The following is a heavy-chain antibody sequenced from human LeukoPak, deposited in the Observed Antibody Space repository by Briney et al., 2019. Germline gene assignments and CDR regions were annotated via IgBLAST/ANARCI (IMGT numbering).Heavy chain of an antibody. Sequence: GGSLRLSCAASGFTFSSYSMNWVRQAPGKGLEWVSSISSSSGYIYYADSVKGRFTISRDNAKNSLYLQMNSLRAEDTAVYYCARDFLISPDFWSGYFGYYYYYMDVWGKGTTVTVSS. CDR2: ISSSSGYI. V-gene: IGHV3-21*01. CDR3: ARDFLISPDFWSGYFGYYYYYMDV. J-gene: IGHJ6*03. CDR1: GFTFSSYS. D-gene: IGHD3-3*01.